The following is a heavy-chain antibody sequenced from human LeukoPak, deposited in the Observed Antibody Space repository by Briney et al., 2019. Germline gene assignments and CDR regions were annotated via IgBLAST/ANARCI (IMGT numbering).Heavy chain of an antibody. D-gene: IGHD3-22*01. CDR1: GYTFTSYG. CDR2: VSAYNGNT. Sequence: ASVEVSCKASGYTFTSYGISWVRQAPGQGLEWMGWVSAYNGNTNYAQKLQGRVTMTTDTSTSTAYMELRSLRSDDTAVYYCARAPSVYYDSSGYLDYWGQGTLVTVSS. CDR3: ARAPSVYYDSSGYLDY. V-gene: IGHV1-18*01. J-gene: IGHJ4*02.